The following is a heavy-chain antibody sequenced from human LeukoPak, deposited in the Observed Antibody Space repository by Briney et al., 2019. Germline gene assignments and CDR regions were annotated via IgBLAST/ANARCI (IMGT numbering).Heavy chain of an antibody. CDR1: GFTFSSYW. V-gene: IGHV3-7*01. Sequence: GGSLRLSCAASGFTFSSYWMSWVRPAPGKGLEWVANIKQDGSEKYYVDSVKGRFTISRDNAKNSLYLQMNSLRAEDTAVYYCARGRLDYYYYMDVWGKGTTVTVSS. CDR3: ARGRLDYYYYMDV. D-gene: IGHD5-12*01. CDR2: IKQDGSEK. J-gene: IGHJ6*03.